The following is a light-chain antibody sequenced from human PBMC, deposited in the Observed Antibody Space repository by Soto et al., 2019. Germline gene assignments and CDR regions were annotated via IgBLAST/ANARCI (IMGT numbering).Light chain of an antibody. CDR2: GAS. CDR1: QSVSSN. J-gene: IGKJ1*01. Sequence: EIVMTQSPATLSVSPGERATLSCRASQSVSSNLAWYQQRSGQAPRLVIYGASSRASAVPDRFSGSGSGTEFTLTITSLQSEDFALYYCQQYHNLWTFGQGTKVDIK. V-gene: IGKV3D-15*01. CDR3: QQYHNLWT.